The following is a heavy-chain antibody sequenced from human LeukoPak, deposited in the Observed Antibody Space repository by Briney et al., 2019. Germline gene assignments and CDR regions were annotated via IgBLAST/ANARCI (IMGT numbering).Heavy chain of an antibody. V-gene: IGHV1-8*01. CDR2: MNPNSGNT. J-gene: IGHJ6*02. CDR3: ARGLLGDFWSGYYSYYYYYYGMDV. CDR1: GYTFTSYD. D-gene: IGHD3-3*01. Sequence: ASVKVSCKASGYTFTSYDINWVRQATGQGLEWMGWMNPNSGNTGYAQKFQGRVTMTRNTSISTAYMELSSLRSEDTAVYYCARGLLGDFWSGYYSYYYYYYGMDVWGQGTTVTVPS.